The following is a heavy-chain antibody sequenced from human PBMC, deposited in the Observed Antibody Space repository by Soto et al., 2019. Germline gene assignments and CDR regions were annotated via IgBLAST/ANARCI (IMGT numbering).Heavy chain of an antibody. V-gene: IGHV3-30*18. D-gene: IGHD1-26*01. CDR3: AKGVGSYPDYFDY. CDR1: GFTFISYG. CDR2: ISYDGSNK. Sequence: PWGSLRLSCAASGFTFISYGIHCFRHSPCKGLEWVAVISYDGSNKYYADSVKGRFTISRDNSKNTLYLQMNSLRAEDTAVYYCAKGVGSYPDYFDYWGQGTLVTVSS. J-gene: IGHJ4*02.